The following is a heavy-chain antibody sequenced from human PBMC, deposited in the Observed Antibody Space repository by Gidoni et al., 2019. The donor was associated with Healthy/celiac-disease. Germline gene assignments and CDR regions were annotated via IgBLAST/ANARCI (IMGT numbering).Heavy chain of an antibody. V-gene: IGHV4-4*02. CDR3: ARDPRYYYDSSGATFDY. J-gene: IGHJ4*02. CDR1: GGSISSSNR. CDR2: IYHSGST. Sequence: QVQLQESGPGLVKPSGTLSLTCAVSGGSISSSNRWSWVRQPPGKGLEWIGEIYHSGSTNYNPSLKSRVTISVDKSKNQFSLKLSSVTAADTAVYYCARDPRYYYDSSGATFDYWGQGTLVTVSS. D-gene: IGHD3-22*01.